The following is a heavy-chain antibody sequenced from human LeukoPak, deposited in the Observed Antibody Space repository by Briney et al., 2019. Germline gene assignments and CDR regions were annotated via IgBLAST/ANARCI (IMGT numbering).Heavy chain of an antibody. J-gene: IGHJ4*02. CDR2: ISYDGSNK. V-gene: IGHV3-30-3*01. CDR1: GFTFSSYA. D-gene: IGHD3-16*01. Sequence: PGRSLRLSCAAAGFTFSSYAMHWVRQAPGKGLEWVAVISYDGSNKYYADSVKGRFTISRDNSKNTLCLQMNSLRAEDTAVYYCASGGNYYFDYWGQGTLVTVSS. CDR3: ASGGNYYFDY.